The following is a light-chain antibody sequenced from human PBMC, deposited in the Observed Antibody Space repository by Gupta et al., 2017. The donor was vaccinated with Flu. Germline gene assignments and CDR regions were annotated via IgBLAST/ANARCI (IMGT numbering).Light chain of an antibody. V-gene: IGKV2-28*01. CDR2: LGS. CDR3: RQAIQSPPT. J-gene: IGKJ2*01. Sequence: VPPPPPLLPVAPGEPASISCTSSQSRLHSNGYNYLDWYFQKPGQPPQLLMLLGSTRASGVPERFTGTGSGTKFTLDISRVEAEDFGIYYCRQAIQSPPTFGQGTKVQIK. CDR1: QSRLHSNGYNY.